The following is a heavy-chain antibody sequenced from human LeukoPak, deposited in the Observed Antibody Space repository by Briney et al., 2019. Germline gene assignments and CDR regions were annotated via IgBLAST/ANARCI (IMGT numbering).Heavy chain of an antibody. CDR2: INAGNGNT. D-gene: IGHD3-22*01. CDR3: ARAPPLVVITPYYFDY. CDR1: GYTFTSYA. J-gene: IGHJ4*02. V-gene: IGHV1-3*01. Sequence: GASVKVSCKASGYTFTSYAMHWVRQAPEQRLEWMGWINAGNGNTKYSQKFQGRVTITRDTSASTAYMELSSLRSEDTAVYYCARAPPLVVITPYYFDYWGQGTLVTVSS.